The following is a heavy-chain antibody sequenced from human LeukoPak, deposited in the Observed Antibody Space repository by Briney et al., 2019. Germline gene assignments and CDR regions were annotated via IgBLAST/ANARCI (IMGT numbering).Heavy chain of an antibody. D-gene: IGHD3-22*01. J-gene: IGHJ4*02. CDR2: ISYDGSNK. V-gene: IGHV3-30*03. Sequence: PGRSLRLSCAASGFTFSSYGMHWVRQAPGKGLEWVAVISYDGSNKYYADSVKGRFTISRDNSKNTLYLQMNSLKTEDTAVYYCTRPGYDSSGRRDYWGQGTLVTVSS. CDR1: GFTFSSYG. CDR3: TRPGYDSSGRRDY.